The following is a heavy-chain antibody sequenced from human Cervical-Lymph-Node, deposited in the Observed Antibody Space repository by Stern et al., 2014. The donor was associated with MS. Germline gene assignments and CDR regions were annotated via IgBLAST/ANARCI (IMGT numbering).Heavy chain of an antibody. CDR3: ARGSGDWAHSWFDP. CDR2: ISYSGST. CDR1: GGSISRGGTY. J-gene: IGHJ5*02. V-gene: IGHV4-31*03. D-gene: IGHD2-21*02. Sequence: QEQLQESGPRLVKPSQTLSLTCSVSGGSISRGGTYWTWIRQNPGKGLEWIGHISYSGSTYYNPSLKSRIMISIDTSTSQFSLRVNSVTAADTAVYYCARGSGDWAHSWFDPWGQGTLVTVSS.